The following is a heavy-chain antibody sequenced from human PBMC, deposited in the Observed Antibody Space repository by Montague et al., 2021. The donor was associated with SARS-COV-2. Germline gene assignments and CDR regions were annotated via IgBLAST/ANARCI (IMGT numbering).Heavy chain of an antibody. CDR3: ASGDDNGSGYLDV. Sequence: SETLSLTCAVSGGSISSSNWWSWVRQPPGKGLEWIGEIYHSGSTNYNLSPKSRVTISVDTSKNQFSLKLNSVTAADAAVYYCASGDDNGSGYLDVWGKGTTVTVSS. D-gene: IGHD1-26*01. V-gene: IGHV4-4*02. CDR2: IYHSGST. CDR1: GGSISSSNW. J-gene: IGHJ6*03.